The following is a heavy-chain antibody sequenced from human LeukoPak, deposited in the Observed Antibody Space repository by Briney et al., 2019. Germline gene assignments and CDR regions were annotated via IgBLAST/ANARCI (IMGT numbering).Heavy chain of an antibody. Sequence: PSETLSLTCTVSGGSISSSSYYWGWIRQPPGKGLEWLGSIYYSGSTYYNPSLKSRVTISVDTSKNQFSLKLSSVTAADTAVYYCWGYYYDSSGYNDDYWGQGTLVTVSS. CDR1: GGSISSSSYY. CDR3: WGYYYDSSGYNDDY. CDR2: IYYSGST. V-gene: IGHV4-39*01. D-gene: IGHD3-22*01. J-gene: IGHJ4*02.